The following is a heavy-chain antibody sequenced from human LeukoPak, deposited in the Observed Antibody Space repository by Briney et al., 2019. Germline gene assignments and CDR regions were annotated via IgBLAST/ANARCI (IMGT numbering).Heavy chain of an antibody. J-gene: IGHJ4*02. CDR2: IKQDGGET. V-gene: IGHV3-7*01. CDR3: ARRTEDTSMVTDEPFDY. CDR1: GFTFSDYT. Sequence: GGSLRLSCAASGFTFSDYTMNWVRQAPGKGLEWVANIKQDGGETYYVDSVRGRFSISRDNAKNSLYLQMNSLRAEDTAVYYCARRTEDTSMVTDEPFDYWGQGTLVTLSS. D-gene: IGHD5-18*01.